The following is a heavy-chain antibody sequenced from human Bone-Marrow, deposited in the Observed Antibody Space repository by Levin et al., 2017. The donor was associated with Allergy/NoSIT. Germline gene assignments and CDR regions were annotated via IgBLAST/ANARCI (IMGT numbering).Heavy chain of an antibody. J-gene: IGHJ6*02. CDR3: ARDRRDLYSSGWYYYFGVDV. Sequence: GGSLRLSCAASGFPFISYSMHWVRQAPGKGLEWVAVISYEGSKIYYANSVKGRFTVSRVNSNNTLFLQMDSLRPEDTGVYYCARDRRDLYSSGWYYYFGVDVWGQGTTVIVSS. D-gene: IGHD6-19*01. V-gene: IGHV3-30-3*01. CDR1: GFPFISYS. CDR2: ISYEGSKI.